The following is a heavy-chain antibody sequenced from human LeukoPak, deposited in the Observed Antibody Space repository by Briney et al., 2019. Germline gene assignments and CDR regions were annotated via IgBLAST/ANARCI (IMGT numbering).Heavy chain of an antibody. CDR2: VSYSGST. CDR3: ARGYSGSYHRY. J-gene: IGHJ4*02. V-gene: IGHV4-59*01. Sequence: PSETLSRTCTVSGGSINGFYWTWIRQPPGKGLEWIGYVSYSGSTNYNASLNSRVTISVDTSKNQFSLELSSVTAADTAVYYCARGYSGSYHRYWGQGTLVTVSS. D-gene: IGHD1-26*01. CDR1: GGSINGFY.